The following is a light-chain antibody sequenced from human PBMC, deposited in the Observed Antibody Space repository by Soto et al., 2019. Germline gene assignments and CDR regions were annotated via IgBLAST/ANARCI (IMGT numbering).Light chain of an antibody. CDR1: SSDVGTYNY. J-gene: IGLJ1*01. CDR3: LSFTSSSTYI. Sequence: QSMLTQPRSVSGSPGQSVTISCTGTSSDVGTYNYVSWYQQHPGKAPKVMIYDVSKRPSGVPDRFSGSKSGNTASLTISGLQAEDEADYYCLSFTSSSTYIFGTGTKVTVL. V-gene: IGLV2-11*01. CDR2: DVS.